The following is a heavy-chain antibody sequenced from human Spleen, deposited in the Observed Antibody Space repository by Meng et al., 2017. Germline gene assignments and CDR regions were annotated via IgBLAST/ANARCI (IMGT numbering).Heavy chain of an antibody. CDR1: EIILSNYV. D-gene: IGHD3-16*01. J-gene: IGHJ4*02. V-gene: IGHV3-23*01. CDR2: ISNTDGST. Sequence: GGSLRLSCAASEIILSNYVMNWVRQAPGKGLQWVSGISNTDGSTYYADSVKGRLTTFRDNSKNMLYLQMNSLRIEDTALYYCAIDALGAAPGDYWGQGTLVTVSS. CDR3: AIDALGAAPGDY.